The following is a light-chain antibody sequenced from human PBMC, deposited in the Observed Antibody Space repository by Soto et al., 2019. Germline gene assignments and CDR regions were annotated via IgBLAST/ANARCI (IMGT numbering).Light chain of an antibody. CDR3: QQYNDWPIT. V-gene: IGKV3-15*01. CDR2: GAS. CDR1: QSVSSD. J-gene: IGKJ5*01. Sequence: EVVMTQSPATLSVSPGDRATLSCRASQSVSSDLAWYHQKPGQAPRLLIYGASTRATAIPGRFSGSGSGTEFTLTISSLQSEDFAVYYCQQYNDWPITFGQGTRLEIK.